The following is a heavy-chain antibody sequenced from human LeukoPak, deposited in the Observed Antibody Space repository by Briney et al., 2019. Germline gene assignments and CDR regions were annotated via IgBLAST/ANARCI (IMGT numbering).Heavy chain of an antibody. CDR1: GGTFSSYA. D-gene: IGHD3-10*01. J-gene: IGHJ4*02. Sequence: SVKVSCKASGGTFSSYAISWVRQAPGQGLEWMGGIIPISGTANYAQKFQGRVTITADESTSTAYMELSSLRSEDTAVYYCARGPFGSGRYFDYWGQGTLVTVSS. CDR3: ARGPFGSGRYFDY. V-gene: IGHV1-69*13. CDR2: IIPISGTA.